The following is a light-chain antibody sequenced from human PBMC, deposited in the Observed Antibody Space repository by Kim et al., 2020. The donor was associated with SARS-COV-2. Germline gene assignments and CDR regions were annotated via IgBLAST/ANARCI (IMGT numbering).Light chain of an antibody. V-gene: IGKV1-39*01. Sequence: ASVGDRVTSTCRARQSIGKYLSWYQQKPGKAPKALIKDASRLQSGVPSRFSGSGSGTDFSLTINSLQPEDFATYFCQQTYSVPQTFGPGTKVDIK. J-gene: IGKJ1*01. CDR3: QQTYSVPQT. CDR1: QSIGKY. CDR2: DAS.